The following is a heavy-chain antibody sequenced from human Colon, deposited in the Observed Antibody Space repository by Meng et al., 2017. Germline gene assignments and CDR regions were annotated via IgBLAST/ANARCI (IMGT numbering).Heavy chain of an antibody. D-gene: IGHD3-3*01. CDR3: ARGFLVRGFDS. Sequence: VHLRQPGLGLVQPPQTLSLTVARAVDSVSSNEAAWNRHRQSPSRGLEWLARPYYSSKWNNDYAVSVKGRITINADTSTNQVSLQLNSVTPEDTAVYYCARGFLVRGFDSWGQGTLVTVSS. CDR2: PYYSSKWNN. J-gene: IGHJ4*02. CDR1: VDSVSSNEAA. V-gene: IGHV6-1*01.